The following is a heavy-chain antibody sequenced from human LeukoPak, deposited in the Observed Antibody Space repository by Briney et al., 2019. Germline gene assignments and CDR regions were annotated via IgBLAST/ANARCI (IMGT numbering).Heavy chain of an antibody. V-gene: IGHV3-23*01. J-gene: IGHJ4*02. CDR3: AKGRGYSYGFGYFDY. CDR2: ISGSGGST. CDR1: GFTFSSYA. D-gene: IGHD5-18*01. Sequence: PGGSLRLSCAASGFTFSSYAVNWVRQARGKGLEWVSAISGSGGSTYHAASVKGRFHIPRDNSKNTVYPQLNSLRAEDTAGYCCAKGRGYSYGFGYFDYWGQGPLVTVSS.